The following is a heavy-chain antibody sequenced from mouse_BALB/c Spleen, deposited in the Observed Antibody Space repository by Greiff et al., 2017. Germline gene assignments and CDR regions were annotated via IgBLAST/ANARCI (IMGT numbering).Heavy chain of an antibody. D-gene: IGHD1-1*01. J-gene: IGHJ2*01. CDR2: ISSGGGST. Sequence: EVQGVESGGGLVKPGGSLKLSCAASGFAFSSYDMSWVRQTPEKRLEWVAYISSGGGSTYYPDTVKGRFTISRDNAKNTLYLQMSSLKSEDTAMYYCARHPRTVVADYWGQGTTLTVSS. CDR3: ARHPRTVVADY. CDR1: GFAFSSYD. V-gene: IGHV5-12-1*01.